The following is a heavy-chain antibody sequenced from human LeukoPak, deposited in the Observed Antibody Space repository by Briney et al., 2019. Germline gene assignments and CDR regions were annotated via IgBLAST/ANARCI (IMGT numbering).Heavy chain of an antibody. CDR3: TRVTIPIIWGAAEGRRENFYMDV. V-gene: IGHV4-61*02. CDR2: VFTSGST. Sequence: SQTLSLTCTVSGGSISSGSYYWGWIRQPAGKGLEWIGRVFTSGSTNYSPSLESRVTISIDTSKNQFSLKLKSVTAADTAVYFCTRVTIPIIWGAAEGRRENFYMDVWGKGTTVTVSS. J-gene: IGHJ6*03. CDR1: GGSISSGSYY. D-gene: IGHD3-16*01.